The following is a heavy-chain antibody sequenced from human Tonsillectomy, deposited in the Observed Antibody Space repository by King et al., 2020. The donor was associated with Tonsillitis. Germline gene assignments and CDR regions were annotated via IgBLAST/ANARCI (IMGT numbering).Heavy chain of an antibody. CDR2: ISGSGGST. V-gene: IGHV3-23*04. D-gene: IGHD1-1*01. Sequence: VQLVESGGGLVQPGGSLRLSCAASGFTFSSYAMSWVRQAPGKGLEWVSAISGSGGSTYYADSVKGRFTISRDNSKNTLYMQMNSRRAEDTAVYYCAKTTRLEDYYYGMDVWGQGTTVTVSS. CDR1: GFTFSSYA. CDR3: AKTTRLEDYYYGMDV. J-gene: IGHJ6*02.